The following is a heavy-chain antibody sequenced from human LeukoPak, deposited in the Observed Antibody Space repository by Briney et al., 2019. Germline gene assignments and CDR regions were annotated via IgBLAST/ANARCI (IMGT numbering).Heavy chain of an antibody. Sequence: GGSLRLSCAASGFTFSSSAMSWVRQAPGKGLEWVSNISGSGSGGSTYYADSVKGRFTISRDNSKNTLYLQMNSLRAEDTAVYYCAKDGGNYYDSARNYLMRSYMDVWGIGTTVTVSS. J-gene: IGHJ6*03. CDR1: GFTFSSSA. D-gene: IGHD3-22*01. V-gene: IGHV3-23*01. CDR2: ISGSGSGGST. CDR3: AKDGGNYYDSARNYLMRSYMDV.